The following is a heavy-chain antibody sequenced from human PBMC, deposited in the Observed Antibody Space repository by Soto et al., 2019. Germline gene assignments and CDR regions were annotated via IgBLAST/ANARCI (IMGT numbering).Heavy chain of an antibody. J-gene: IGHJ6*02. Sequence: WVSXRLSCLSSVFTFCIYSINLIRHAPGKGLELVSVISGGGTSTYYADSVKGCFTVSRDNSKNTIYLQMNRLSAEETGVYYCPKERFVYDFGLVTDDTLLGMAVWGQGTTVTVSS. CDR2: ISGGGTST. V-gene: IGHV3-23*01. D-gene: IGHD3-16*01. CDR3: PKERFVYDFGLVTDDTLLGMAV. CDR1: VFTFCIYS.